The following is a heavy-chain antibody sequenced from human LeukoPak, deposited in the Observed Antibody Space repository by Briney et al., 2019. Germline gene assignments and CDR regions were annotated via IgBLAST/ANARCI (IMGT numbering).Heavy chain of an antibody. CDR2: IRYDGSNK. D-gene: IGHD2-2*02. CDR1: GFTFSSYG. V-gene: IGHV3-30*02. CDR3: TTSVVVPAAILSSFDY. Sequence: GGSLRLSCAASGFTFSSYGMHWVRQAPGKGLEWVAFIRYDGSNKYYADSVKGRFTISRDNSKNTLYLQMNSLRAEDTAVYYCTTSVVVPAAILSSFDYWGQGTLVTVSS. J-gene: IGHJ4*02.